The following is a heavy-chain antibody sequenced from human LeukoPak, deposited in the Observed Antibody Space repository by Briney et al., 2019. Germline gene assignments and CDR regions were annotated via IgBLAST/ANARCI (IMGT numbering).Heavy chain of an antibody. CDR2: IYYTGST. CDR3: ARPAPGMPFDY. Sequence: PSETLSLTCTVSGGSLTNYYWTCSPQPPGPRLEWIGYIYYTGSTNYNYSLNSRVTISVDTSNTNFSLKLSSVTAADTAVYYCARPAPGMPFDYWGQGTLVTVSS. CDR1: GGSLTNYY. V-gene: IGHV4-59*01. J-gene: IGHJ4*02. D-gene: IGHD2-2*01.